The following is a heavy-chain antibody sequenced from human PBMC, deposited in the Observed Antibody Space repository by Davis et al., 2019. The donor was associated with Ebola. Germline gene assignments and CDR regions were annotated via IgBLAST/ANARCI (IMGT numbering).Heavy chain of an antibody. J-gene: IGHJ2*01. CDR2: IYSGGST. V-gene: IGHV3-53*01. D-gene: IGHD3-3*01. CDR1: GFTVSSNY. CDR3: AKGEVYYDFWSGYSGGWYFDL. Sequence: GESLKISCAASGFTVSSNYMSWVRQAPGKGLEWVSVIYSGGSTYYADSVKGRFTISRDNSKNTLYLQMNSLRVDDTAVYYCAKGEVYYDFWSGYSGGWYFDLWGRGTLVTVSS.